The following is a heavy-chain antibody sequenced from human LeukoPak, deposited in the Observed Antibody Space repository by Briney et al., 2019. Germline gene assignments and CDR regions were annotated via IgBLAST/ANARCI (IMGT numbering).Heavy chain of an antibody. CDR3: ARLGSLAAAGPTPESNWFDP. Sequence: SVKVSCKASGGTFSSYAISWVRQAPGQGLEWMGGIIPIFGTANYAQKFQGRVTITADESTSTAYMELSSLRSEDTAVYYCARLGSLAAAGPTPESNWFDPWGQGTLVTVSS. V-gene: IGHV1-69*13. J-gene: IGHJ5*02. D-gene: IGHD6-13*01. CDR1: GGTFSSYA. CDR2: IIPIFGTA.